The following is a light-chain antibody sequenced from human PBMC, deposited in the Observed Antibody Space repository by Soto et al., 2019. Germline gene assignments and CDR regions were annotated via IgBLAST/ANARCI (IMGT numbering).Light chain of an antibody. J-gene: IGLJ2*01. V-gene: IGLV4-60*03. CDR3: ETWDSDTVV. Sequence: QSVLTQSSSASASLGSSVKLTCTLSSGHSTYIILWHQQQPGKAPRFLMKLEGSGSYDRGSGVPDRFSGSSSGADRYLTISNLQSEDEAVYYCETWDSDTVVFGGGTQLTVL. CDR1: SGHSTYI. CDR2: LEGSGSY.